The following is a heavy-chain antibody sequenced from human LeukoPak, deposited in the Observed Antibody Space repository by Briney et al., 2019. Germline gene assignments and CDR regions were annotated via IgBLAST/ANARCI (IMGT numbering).Heavy chain of an antibody. CDR2: ISYDGSNK. Sequence: GGSLRLSCAASGFTFSSYAMHWVRQAPGKGLEWVAVISYDGSNKYYADSVKGRFTISRDNAKNSLYLQMNSLRAEDTAVYYCARDPIAAAGLFDYWGQGTLVTVSS. V-gene: IGHV3-30*04. CDR3: ARDPIAAAGLFDY. CDR1: GFTFSSYA. J-gene: IGHJ4*02. D-gene: IGHD6-13*01.